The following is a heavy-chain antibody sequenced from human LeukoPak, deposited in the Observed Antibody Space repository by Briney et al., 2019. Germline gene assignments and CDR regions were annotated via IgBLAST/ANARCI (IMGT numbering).Heavy chain of an antibody. D-gene: IGHD6-19*01. CDR3: ARVPRSSSWCWFDA. CDR2: IKKDGSER. CDR1: GFTFSSYW. Sequence: GGSLRPSCAASGFTFSSYWMTWVRQAPGKGLEWVASIKKDGSERYYVDSVKGRFTISRDNARNSLYLQINSLRAEDTAVYYCARVPRSSSWCWFDAWGQGTLVSVSS. J-gene: IGHJ5*02. V-gene: IGHV3-7*01.